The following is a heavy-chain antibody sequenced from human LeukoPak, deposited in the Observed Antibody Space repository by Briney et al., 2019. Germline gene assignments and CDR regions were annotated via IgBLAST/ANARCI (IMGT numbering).Heavy chain of an antibody. Sequence: GGSLRLSCAASGFTFSSYWMNWIRQAPGKGLEWVASIKQDGSEKYYVDSVKGRFTISRDNAKNSLYLQMNSLRAEDTAVYYCARDEDGYNYAYYYYYYMDVWGKGTTVTVSS. D-gene: IGHD5-24*01. J-gene: IGHJ6*03. CDR2: IKQDGSEK. CDR1: GFTFSSYW. CDR3: ARDEDGYNYAYYYYYYMDV. V-gene: IGHV3-7*01.